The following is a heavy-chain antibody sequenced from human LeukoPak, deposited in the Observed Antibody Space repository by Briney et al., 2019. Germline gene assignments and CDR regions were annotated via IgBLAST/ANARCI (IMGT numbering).Heavy chain of an antibody. D-gene: IGHD6-19*01. V-gene: IGHV4-4*07. CDR1: GGSIGSYY. J-gene: IGHJ4*02. CDR2: IYTSGST. Sequence: PSETLSLTCTVSGGSIGSYYWSWIRQPAGKGLEWIGRIYTSGSTNYNPSLKSRVTMSVDTSKNQFSLKLTSVTAADTAVYYCARDLSHSGWYQEGYWGQGTLVTVSS. CDR3: ARDLSHSGWYQEGY.